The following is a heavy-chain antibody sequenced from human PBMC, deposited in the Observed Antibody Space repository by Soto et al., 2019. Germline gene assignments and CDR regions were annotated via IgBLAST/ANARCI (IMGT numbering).Heavy chain of an antibody. J-gene: IGHJ4*02. V-gene: IGHV3-74*01. D-gene: IGHD6-25*01. Sequence: EVQLVESGGGLVQPGGSLRLSCAASGFTFSSYWMHWVRQAPGKGLVWVSRINSDGSSTSYADSVKGRFTISRDNAKNTLYLQRNSLSGEDPDVYYCAKGVQRVCDYWGQGTLVTVSS. CDR2: INSDGSST. CDR1: GFTFSSYW. CDR3: AKGVQRVCDY.